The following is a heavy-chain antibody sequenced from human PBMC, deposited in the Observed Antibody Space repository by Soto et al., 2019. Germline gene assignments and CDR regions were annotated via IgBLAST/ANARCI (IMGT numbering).Heavy chain of an antibody. J-gene: IGHJ5*02. D-gene: IGHD4-17*01. Sequence: GGSLRLSCAASGSTFSSYSMNWVRQAPGKGLEWVSSISSSSSYIYYADSVKGRFTISRDNAKNSLYLQMNSLRAEDTAVYYCAKTTVVTNWFDPWGQGTLVTVSS. CDR2: ISSSSSYI. CDR3: AKTTVVTNWFDP. CDR1: GSTFSSYS. V-gene: IGHV3-21*01.